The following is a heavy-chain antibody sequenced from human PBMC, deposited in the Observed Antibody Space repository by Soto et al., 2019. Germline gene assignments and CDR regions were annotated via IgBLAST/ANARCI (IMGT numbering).Heavy chain of an antibody. CDR2: ISSSSSYI. CDR3: ARVSSHVDIVATTREALFDY. V-gene: IGHV3-21*01. D-gene: IGHD5-12*01. J-gene: IGHJ4*02. Sequence: GGSLRLSCAASGFTFSSYSMNWVRQAPGKGLEWVSSISSSSSYIYYADSVKGRFTISRDNAKNSLYLQMNSLRAEDTAVYYCARVSSHVDIVATTREALFDYWGQGTLVTVSS. CDR1: GFTFSSYS.